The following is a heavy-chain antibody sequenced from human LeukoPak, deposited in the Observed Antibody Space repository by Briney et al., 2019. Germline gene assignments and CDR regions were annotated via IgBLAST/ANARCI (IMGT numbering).Heavy chain of an antibody. V-gene: IGHV4-59*08. Sequence: PSETLSLTCTVSGGSISSYYWSWIRQPPGKGLEWIGYIYYSGSTNYNPSLKSRVTISVDTSKNQFSLKLSSVTAADMAVYYCARRALCSGGSCYEYYFDYWGQGTLVTVSS. CDR1: GGSISSYY. CDR2: IYYSGST. J-gene: IGHJ4*02. CDR3: ARRALCSGGSCYEYYFDY. D-gene: IGHD2-15*01.